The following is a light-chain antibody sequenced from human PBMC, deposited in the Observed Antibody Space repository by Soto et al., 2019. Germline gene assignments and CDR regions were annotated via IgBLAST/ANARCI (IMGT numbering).Light chain of an antibody. V-gene: IGKV3-20*01. Sequence: EIALTLSTGTLSLSPEERATLSRMAAQSVGSSYLAWYQQKPGQAPRLLIYGASSRATGIPDRFSGSGSGTDFTLTISRLEPEDFAVYYCQQRGSSPPAFGQGTKVDIK. CDR3: QQRGSSPPA. CDR1: QSVGSSY. CDR2: GAS. J-gene: IGKJ1*01.